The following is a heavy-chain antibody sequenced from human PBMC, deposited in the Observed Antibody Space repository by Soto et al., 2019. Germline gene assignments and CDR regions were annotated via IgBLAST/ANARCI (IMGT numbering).Heavy chain of an antibody. D-gene: IGHD2-15*01. CDR2: IYPGDSDT. J-gene: IGHJ6*02. V-gene: IGHV5-51*01. Sequence: PGESLKISCKGSGYSFTSYWIGWVRQMPGKGLEWIGIIYPGDSDTRYSPSFQGQVTISADKSISTAYLQWSSLKASDTAMYYCARLNCSGGSCYCYYYGMDVWGQGTTVTVSS. CDR3: ARLNCSGGSCYCYYYGMDV. CDR1: GYSFTSYW.